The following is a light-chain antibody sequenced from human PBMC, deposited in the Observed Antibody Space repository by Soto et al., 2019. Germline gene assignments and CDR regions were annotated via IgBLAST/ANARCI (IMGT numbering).Light chain of an antibody. J-gene: IGKJ5*01. CDR2: AAS. CDR1: QGIGSW. CDR3: QQAISFPPIT. Sequence: DIQMTQSPSSVSASVGDRVTITCRASQGIGSWLAWYQQKPGKAPKLLIYAASSLQSGAPSRFSGSGSGTDFTLTIINLQPEDFATYYCQQAISFPPITFGQGTRLEIK. V-gene: IGKV1-12*01.